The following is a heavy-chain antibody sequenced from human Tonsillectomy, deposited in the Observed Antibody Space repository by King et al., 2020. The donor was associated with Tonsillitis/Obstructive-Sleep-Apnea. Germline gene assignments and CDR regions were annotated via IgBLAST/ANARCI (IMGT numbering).Heavy chain of an antibody. CDR1: GLTLSTHW. CDR2: INEDGGQK. CDR3: ARAIGWFRFDY. Sequence: VQLVESGGGLVQTGGSLRLSCVGSGLTLSTHWMSWVRQAPGKGLEWVAKINEDGGQKDYVDSVKGRFTISRDNAKNSLYLQMNSLRVEDTAMYFCARAIGWFRFDYWGQGSLVTVPS. V-gene: IGHV3-7*04. J-gene: IGHJ4*02. D-gene: IGHD6-19*01.